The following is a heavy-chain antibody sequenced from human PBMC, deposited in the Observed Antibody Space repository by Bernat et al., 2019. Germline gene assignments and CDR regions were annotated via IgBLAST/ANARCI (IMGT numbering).Heavy chain of an antibody. CDR2: IKSKTDGGTT. D-gene: IGHD3-16*01. CDR3: TTDEGERPHGY. V-gene: IGHV3-15*01. Sequence: EVQLVESGGGLVKPGGSLRLSCAASGFTFSNAWMSWVRQAPGKGLEWVGRIKSKTDGGTTDYAAPVKGRFTISRDDSKNTLYLQMNSLKTEDTAVYCCTTDEGERPHGYWGQGTLVTVSS. CDR1: GFTFSNAW. J-gene: IGHJ4*02.